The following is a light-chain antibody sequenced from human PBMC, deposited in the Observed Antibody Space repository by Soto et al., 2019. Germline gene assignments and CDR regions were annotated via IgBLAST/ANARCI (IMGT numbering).Light chain of an antibody. V-gene: IGKV3-15*01. J-gene: IGKJ4*01. CDR3: QQYNNWPRAT. CDR2: RAS. CDR1: QNINSN. Sequence: VLTQSPAILSVSPGERATLSCRASQNINSNLVWYQQKPGQAPRLLMFRASSRATGFPPRFSGSGSGTEFNLTISSLQSEDFAVYYCQQYNNWPRATFGGGTKVEI.